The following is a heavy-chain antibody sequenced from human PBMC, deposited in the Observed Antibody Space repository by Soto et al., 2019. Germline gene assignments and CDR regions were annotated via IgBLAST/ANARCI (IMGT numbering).Heavy chain of an antibody. CDR3: ARGPPVVVVAPTKGMDV. Sequence: SETLSLTCTVSGGSISSYYWSWIRQPPGKGLEWIGYIYYNGNTNYNPSLKSRVTISVDTSKNQFSLKLSSVTAADTAVYYCARGPPVVVVAPTKGMDVWGQGTTVTVSS. V-gene: IGHV4-59*01. D-gene: IGHD2-15*01. CDR2: IYYNGNT. CDR1: GGSISSYY. J-gene: IGHJ6*02.